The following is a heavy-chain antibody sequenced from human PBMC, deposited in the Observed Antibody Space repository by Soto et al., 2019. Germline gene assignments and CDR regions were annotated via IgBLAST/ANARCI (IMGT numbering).Heavy chain of an antibody. CDR2: IYPSDSRT. Sequence: GESLKISCESSGYTFANYWIGWVRQVPGKGLEWVAIIYPSDSRTIYSPSFQGQVTISADKSISTAYLQWTSLKASDTAIYYCARLMVGTPYPLPRLLGDVYGMDVWGKGTTVTVSS. CDR3: ARLMVGTPYPLPRLLGDVYGMDV. J-gene: IGHJ6*04. D-gene: IGHD2-8*01. V-gene: IGHV5-51*01. CDR1: GYTFANYW.